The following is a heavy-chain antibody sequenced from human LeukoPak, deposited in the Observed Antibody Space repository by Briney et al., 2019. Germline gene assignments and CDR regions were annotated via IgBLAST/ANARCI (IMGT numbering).Heavy chain of an antibody. CDR1: GGSISSGDYY. CDR2: INHSGST. Sequence: PSETLSLTCTVSGGSISSGDYYWSWIRQPPGKGLEWIGEINHSGSTNYNPSLKSRVTISVDTSKNQFSLKLSSVTAADTAVYYCARVVPKKGQYQLPVGAYYYYGMDVWGQGTTVTVSS. CDR3: ARVVPKKGQYQLPVGAYYYYGMDV. J-gene: IGHJ6*02. V-gene: IGHV4-39*07. D-gene: IGHD2-2*01.